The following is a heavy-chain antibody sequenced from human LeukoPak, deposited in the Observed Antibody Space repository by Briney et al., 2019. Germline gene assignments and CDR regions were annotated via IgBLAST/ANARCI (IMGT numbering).Heavy chain of an antibody. V-gene: IGHV4-34*01. Sequence: PSETLSLTCAVYGGSFSGYYWSWIRQPPGKGLEWIGEINHSGSTNYNLSLKSRVTISVDTSKNQFSLKLSSVTAADTAVYYCARGKRVLRYFDWLSAFDYWGQGTLVTVSS. CDR2: INHSGST. D-gene: IGHD3-9*01. J-gene: IGHJ4*02. CDR1: GGSFSGYY. CDR3: ARGKRVLRYFDWLSAFDY.